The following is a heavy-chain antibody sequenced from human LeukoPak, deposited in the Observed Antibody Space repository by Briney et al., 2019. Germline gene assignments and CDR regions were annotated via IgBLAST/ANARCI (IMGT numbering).Heavy chain of an antibody. J-gene: IGHJ6*03. CDR3: ARTGVAARSYYYYMDV. D-gene: IGHD6-6*01. CDR1: GYSFTSFW. CDR2: IYPGDSDT. Sequence: GESLKISCKGSGYSFTSFWIGWVRQMPGKGLEWMGVIYPGDSDTRYSPSFQGQVTISADKSISTAYLQWSSLKASDTAMYYCARTGVAARSYYYYMDVWGKGTTVTVSS. V-gene: IGHV5-51*01.